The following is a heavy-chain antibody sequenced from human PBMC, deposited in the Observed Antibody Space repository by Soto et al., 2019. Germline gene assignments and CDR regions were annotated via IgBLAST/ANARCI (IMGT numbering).Heavy chain of an antibody. V-gene: IGHV1-46*03. CDR3: AWGVVVVAATPNWFDP. J-gene: IGHJ5*02. D-gene: IGHD2-15*01. Sequence: ASVKVSCKTSGYTFTSYYMHWVRQAPGQGLEWMGIINPSGGSTSYAQKFQGRVTMTRDTSTITVYMELSSLRSEDTAVYYCAWGVVVVAATPNWFDPWGQGTLVTVSS. CDR2: INPSGGST. CDR1: GYTFTSYY.